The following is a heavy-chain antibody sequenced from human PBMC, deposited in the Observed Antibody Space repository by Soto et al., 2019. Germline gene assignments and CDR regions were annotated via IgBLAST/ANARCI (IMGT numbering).Heavy chain of an antibody. D-gene: IGHD3-22*01. J-gene: IGHJ4*02. CDR1: GYTFTSYA. Sequence: ASVKVSCKASGYTFTSYAMHWVRQAPGQRLEWMGWINAGNGNTKYSQKFQGRVTITRDTSASTAYMELSSLRSEDTAVYYCARDIADSSGYPHFDYWGQGTLVTVSS. V-gene: IGHV1-3*01. CDR2: INAGNGNT. CDR3: ARDIADSSGYPHFDY.